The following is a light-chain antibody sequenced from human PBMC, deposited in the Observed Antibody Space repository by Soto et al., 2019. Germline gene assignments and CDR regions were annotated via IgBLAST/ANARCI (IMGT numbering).Light chain of an antibody. V-gene: IGKV1-9*01. CDR3: QQLESYPST. CDR2: AES. Sequence: IHLTQSPSSLSASVGDIVTITCRASQGISNFLAWYQQKTGKAPKLLIYAESTLQSGVPYRLSGSGSGTDLTLTISRLQPEDFATYYCQQLESYPSTXGGGTKVEIK. J-gene: IGKJ4*01. CDR1: QGISNF.